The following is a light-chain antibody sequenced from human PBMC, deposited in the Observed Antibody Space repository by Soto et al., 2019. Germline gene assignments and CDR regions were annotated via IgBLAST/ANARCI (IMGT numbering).Light chain of an antibody. Sequence: DIQMTHSPSSLSAFVGDRVTIACRASQNLNKFLNWYQQKPGKAPKLLITGASSLQNGVPSRFSGSGSGTDFTLTFNILHPEVSAPYYCQQSQRFPLTFGGGTKLDIK. CDR3: QQSQRFPLT. CDR2: GAS. CDR1: QNLNKF. J-gene: IGKJ4*01. V-gene: IGKV1-39*01.